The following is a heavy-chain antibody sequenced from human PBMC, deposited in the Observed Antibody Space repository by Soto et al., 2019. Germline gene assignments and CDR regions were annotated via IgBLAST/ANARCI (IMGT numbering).Heavy chain of an antibody. CDR1: GYNFISYW. CDR2: IYPGDSDA. J-gene: IGHJ4*02. D-gene: IGHD3-10*01. V-gene: IGHV5-51*01. Sequence: GESLKISCKASGYNFISYWIAWVRQMPGKGLEWMGIIYPGDSDATYSPSFEGQVTFSVDKSITTAYLQWISLKASDTAMYYCARQAYFGSGTYYSDYWGQGTQVTVSS. CDR3: ARQAYFGSGTYYSDY.